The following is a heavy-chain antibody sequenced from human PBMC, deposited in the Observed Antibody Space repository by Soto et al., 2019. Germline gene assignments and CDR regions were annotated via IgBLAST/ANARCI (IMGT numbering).Heavy chain of an antibody. D-gene: IGHD6-25*01. V-gene: IGHV4-59*01. CDR3: ARDANSIGY. Sequence: ETKSHSYSISGGPSNSYYGRWIRQSPGKGLEWIGNIYYSGSTNYNPSLKSRVTISIDTSKNQFSLKVSSVTTADAAVYYCARDANSIGYWGQGTLVTVS. CDR1: GGPSNSYY. CDR2: IYYSGST. J-gene: IGHJ4*02.